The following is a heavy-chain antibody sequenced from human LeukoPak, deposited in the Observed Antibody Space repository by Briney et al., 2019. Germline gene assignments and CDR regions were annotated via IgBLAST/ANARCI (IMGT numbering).Heavy chain of an antibody. J-gene: IGHJ4*02. CDR3: ARGPRGYDYERYFDY. D-gene: IGHD5-12*01. Sequence: GASVKVSCKASGYTFTSYYMHWVRQAPGQGLEWMGLINPTGGSTGYAQKFQGRVTMTRDMSTSTVYMELSSLRSEDTAVYYCARGPRGYDYERYFDYWGQGTLVTVSS. CDR1: GYTFTSYY. V-gene: IGHV1-46*01. CDR2: INPTGGST.